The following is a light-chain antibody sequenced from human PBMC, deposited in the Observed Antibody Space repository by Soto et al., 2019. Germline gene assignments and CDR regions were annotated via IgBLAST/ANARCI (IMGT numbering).Light chain of an antibody. Sequence: IVMTQSPATLSVSPGERATLSCRASQSVSSSLAWYQQKPGQAPRRLIYGASTRATSIPARFLGSGSGAEFTLTISSLQSEDFAVYYCQQYNNWPPWTFGQGTKVDIK. J-gene: IGKJ1*01. CDR2: GAS. V-gene: IGKV3-15*01. CDR3: QQYNNWPPWT. CDR1: QSVSSS.